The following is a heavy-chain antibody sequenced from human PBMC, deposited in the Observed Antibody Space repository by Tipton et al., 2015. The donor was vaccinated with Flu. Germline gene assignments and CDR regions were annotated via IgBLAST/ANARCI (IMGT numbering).Heavy chain of an antibody. CDR2: IHYSGSP. Sequence: TLSLTCTVSGDSMRRDYFWGWIRQAPGKGLEWIGNIHYSGSPHYNPSLKSRVTISVDTSKKQFSLQLTSVTAADTAVYYCARDPSLGMPDYFDYWGQGTLVTASS. CDR1: GDSMRRDYF. V-gene: IGHV4-38-2*02. D-gene: IGHD2-2*01. J-gene: IGHJ4*01. CDR3: ARDPSLGMPDYFDY.